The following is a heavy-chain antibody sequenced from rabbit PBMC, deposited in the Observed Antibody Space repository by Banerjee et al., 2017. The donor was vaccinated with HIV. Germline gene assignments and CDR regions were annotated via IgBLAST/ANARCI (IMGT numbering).Heavy chain of an antibody. V-gene: IGHV1S45*01. Sequence: QEQLKESGGDLVKPGASLTLTCTASGIDFSRYYYMCWVRQAPGKGLEWIACIYAGSGGSTYYASWAKGRFTISKTSSTAVTLQMTSLTAADTATYFCAREAGYGDSTGEYYAMDLWGPGTFVTVS. CDR2: IYAGSGGST. J-gene: IGHJ6*01. CDR3: AREAGYGDSTGEYYAMDL. D-gene: IGHD4-2*01. CDR1: GIDFSRYYY.